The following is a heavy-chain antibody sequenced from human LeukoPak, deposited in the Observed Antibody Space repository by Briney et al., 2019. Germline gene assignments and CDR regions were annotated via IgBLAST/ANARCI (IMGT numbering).Heavy chain of an antibody. CDR1: GYSFTKYG. J-gene: IGHJ4*02. CDR2: ISAYNGNT. D-gene: IGHD3-9*01. Sequence: ASVKVSCKASGYSFTKYGISWVRQAPGQGLEWMGWISAYNGNTNYAQNLQGRVTMTTDTSTSTPYLELRSLRSDDTAVYYCARDPRSDFLAGSHRYYFDYWGQGTLVTVSS. CDR3: ARDPRSDFLAGSHRYYFDY. V-gene: IGHV1-18*01.